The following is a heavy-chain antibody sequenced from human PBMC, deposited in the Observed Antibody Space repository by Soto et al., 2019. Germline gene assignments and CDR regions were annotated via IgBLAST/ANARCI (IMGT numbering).Heavy chain of an antibody. V-gene: IGHV4-59*01. CDR1: GGSISGSY. Sequence: PSETLSLTCSVSGGSISGSYWSWIRQSRGKGLEWLGYVYYTGSTNYSPSLRSRVSISVDTSKNEFSLRLSSVTAADTAVYFCARSVAVSGAHIDYWGQGTQVTVSS. J-gene: IGHJ4*02. CDR2: VYYTGST. CDR3: ARSVAVSGAHIDY. D-gene: IGHD6-19*01.